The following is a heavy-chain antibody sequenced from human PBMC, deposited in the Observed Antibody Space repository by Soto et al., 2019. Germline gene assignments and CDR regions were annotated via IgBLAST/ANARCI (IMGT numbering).Heavy chain of an antibody. Sequence: QVQLVQSGAEVKKPGASVKVSCKASGYTFTGYYMHWVRQAPGQGLEWMGWINPNSGGTNYAQKFQGRVTMTRDTSISTAYMELSRLRSDDTAVYYCARVPYCSSTSCYIFGYWGQGTLVTVSS. CDR1: GYTFTGYY. D-gene: IGHD2-2*02. J-gene: IGHJ4*02. CDR2: INPNSGGT. V-gene: IGHV1-2*02. CDR3: ARVPYCSSTSCYIFGY.